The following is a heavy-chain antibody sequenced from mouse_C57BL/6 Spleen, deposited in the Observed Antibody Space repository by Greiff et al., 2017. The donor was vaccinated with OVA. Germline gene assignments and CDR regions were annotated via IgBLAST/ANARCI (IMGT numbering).Heavy chain of an antibody. J-gene: IGHJ1*03. Sequence: QVQLKQPGTELVKPGASVKLSCKASGYTFTSYWMHWVKQRPGHGLEWIGNINPSNGGTSYNEKFKSKATLTVDKSSSTAYMQLSSLTSEDSAVYDGEKELRGDFDVWGKGTTVTVSS. V-gene: IGHV1-53*01. CDR3: EKELRGDFDV. CDR2: INPSNGGT. D-gene: IGHD1-3*01. CDR1: GYTFTSYW.